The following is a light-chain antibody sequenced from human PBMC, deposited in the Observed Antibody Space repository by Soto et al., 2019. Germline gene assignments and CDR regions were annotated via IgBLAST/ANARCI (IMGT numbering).Light chain of an antibody. CDR1: QAVNTR. CDR2: LAS. J-gene: IGKJ1*01. V-gene: IGKV3-11*01. CDR3: QQRQSWPRT. Sequence: ETLFTQSPAPMSSFPGDHVTLSCRASQAVNTRLAWYQHKPGQAPRLLIYLASNRAAGVPARFSGSGSGTDFTLTISDVEPEDFAAYYCQQRQSWPRTFGQGTKVDIK.